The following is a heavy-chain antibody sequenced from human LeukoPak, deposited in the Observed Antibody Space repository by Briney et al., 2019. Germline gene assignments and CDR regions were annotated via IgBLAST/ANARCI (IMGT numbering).Heavy chain of an antibody. V-gene: IGHV3-48*01. D-gene: IGHD2-21*02. CDR1: GFIFGRDS. CDR3: VRDNPRCCGVVSANIDDL. J-gene: IGHJ5*02. CDR2: ISRDSDIR. Sequence: GGSLTLSCAASGFIFGRDSMNWVRQAPGRGLEWISYISRDSDIRYYADSVRGRFHISRDNARNSLYLQMNSLRADNTAMYYCVRDNPRCCGVVSANIDDLWGQGTLVTVSS.